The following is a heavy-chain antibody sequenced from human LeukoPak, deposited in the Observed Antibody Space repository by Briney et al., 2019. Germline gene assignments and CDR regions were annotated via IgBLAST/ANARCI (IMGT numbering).Heavy chain of an antibody. J-gene: IGHJ4*02. D-gene: IGHD2-2*01. CDR1: GFTFSSYW. Sequence: PEGPLRLSCAASGFTFSSYWMSWVRQAPGKGLEWVANIKQDGSEKYYVDSVKGRFTISRDNAKNSLYLQMNSLRAEDTAVYYCARDSDIVVVPPDYWGQGTLVTVSS. CDR3: ARDSDIVVVPPDY. V-gene: IGHV3-7*01. CDR2: IKQDGSEK.